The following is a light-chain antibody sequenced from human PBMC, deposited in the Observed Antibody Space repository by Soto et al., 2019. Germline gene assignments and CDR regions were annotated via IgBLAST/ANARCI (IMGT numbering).Light chain of an antibody. CDR2: DAS. CDR1: QSISSW. Sequence: DIQMTQSPSTLSSSVLYIFTITCLASQSISSWLAWYQQKPGKAPKLLIYDASSLESGVPSRFSGSGSGTEFTLTISSLQPDDFATYYCQQYSPGWTFGQGTKVDIK. CDR3: QQYSPGWT. V-gene: IGKV1-5*01. J-gene: IGKJ1*01.